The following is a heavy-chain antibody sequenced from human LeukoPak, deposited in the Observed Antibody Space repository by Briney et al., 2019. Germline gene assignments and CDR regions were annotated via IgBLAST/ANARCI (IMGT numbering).Heavy chain of an antibody. D-gene: IGHD5-24*01. CDR1: GFTFSSYW. CDR3: ERDRDGYNSFDY. V-gene: IGHV3-74*01. J-gene: IGHJ4*02. CDR2: INSDGSST. Sequence: PGGSLRLSCAASGFTFSSYWMHWVRQAPGKGLMWVSRINSDGSSTSYADSVKGRFTISRDNAKNTLYLQMNSLRAEDTAVYYCERDRDGYNSFDYWGQGTLVTVSS.